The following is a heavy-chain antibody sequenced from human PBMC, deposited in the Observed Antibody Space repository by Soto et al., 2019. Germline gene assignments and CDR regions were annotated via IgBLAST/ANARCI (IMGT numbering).Heavy chain of an antibody. CDR1: GGSISSYY. CDR3: AREIEASSHPPYIEYNWFDP. CDR2: IYYSGST. D-gene: IGHD6-13*01. V-gene: IGHV4-59*01. Sequence: PSETLSLTCTVSGGSISSYYWSWIRQPPGKGLKWIGYIYYSGSTNYNPSLKSRVTISVDTSKNQFSLKLSSVTAADTAVYYCAREIEASSHPPYIEYNWFDPWGQGTLVTVSS. J-gene: IGHJ5*02.